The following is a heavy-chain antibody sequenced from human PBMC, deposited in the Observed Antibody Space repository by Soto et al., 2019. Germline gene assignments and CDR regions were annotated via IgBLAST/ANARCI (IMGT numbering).Heavy chain of an antibody. CDR1: GDSSVSSSSYY. V-gene: IGHV4-39*01. D-gene: IGHD2-15*01. J-gene: IGHJ6*02. CDR2: IYYTGNT. Sequence: PSETLSLTCTVSGDSSVSSSSYYWGWIRQPPGKGLEWIGSIYYTGNTFYSPSFRSRLTISVDTSKSQFSLKLRSVTAADTATYYCASEVSSTDGMDVWGQGTTVTVSS. CDR3: ASEVSSTDGMDV.